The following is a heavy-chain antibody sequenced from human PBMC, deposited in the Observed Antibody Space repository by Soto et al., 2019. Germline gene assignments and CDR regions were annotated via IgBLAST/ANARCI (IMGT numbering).Heavy chain of an antibody. CDR2: IYYSGST. V-gene: IGHV4-39*01. Sequence: PSETLSLTCTVSGGSISSSSYYWGWIRQPPGKGLEWIGSIYYSGSTYYNPSLKSRVTISVDTSKNQFSLKLSSVTAADTAVYYCDGIAVAGTRGMDVWGQGTTVTVSS. CDR3: DGIAVAGTRGMDV. D-gene: IGHD6-19*01. CDR1: GGSISSSSYY. J-gene: IGHJ6*02.